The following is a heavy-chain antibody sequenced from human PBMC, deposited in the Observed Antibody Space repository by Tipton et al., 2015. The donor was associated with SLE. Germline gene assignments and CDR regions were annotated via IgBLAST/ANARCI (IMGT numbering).Heavy chain of an antibody. D-gene: IGHD2-2*02. CDR3: ARALWLDKDIAVVPPLIRLCAFDV. V-gene: IGHV4-59*11. Sequence: TLSLTCTVSGVSISDHYWTWIRQPPGKGLEWLAYVFYSGSSNFNRAHYNPSLMGRVTISVDTSKNQFSLHLTSVTSADTAVYYCARALWLDKDIAVVPPLIRLCAFDVWGQGTLVTVPS. CDR2: VFYSGSS. J-gene: IGHJ3*01. CDR1: GVSISDHY.